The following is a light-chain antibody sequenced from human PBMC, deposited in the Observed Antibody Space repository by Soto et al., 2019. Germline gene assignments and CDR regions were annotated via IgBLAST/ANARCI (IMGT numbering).Light chain of an antibody. CDR1: SSSVGAGYD. Sequence: QSVLTQPPSVSGAPGQRVTISCTGSSSSVGAGYDVHWYQHLPGTAPKLLIFSNTNRPSGVPDRFSGSKSGTSVSLAIAGLQAEAEGDYYCQSYDNILSAVVFGGGTKLTVL. CDR3: QSYDNILSAVV. CDR2: SNT. J-gene: IGLJ2*01. V-gene: IGLV1-40*01.